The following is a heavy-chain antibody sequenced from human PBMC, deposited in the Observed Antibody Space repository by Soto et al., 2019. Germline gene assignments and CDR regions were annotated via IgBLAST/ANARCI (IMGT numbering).Heavy chain of an antibody. J-gene: IGHJ4*02. V-gene: IGHV4-34*01. Sequence: QVQLQQWGAGLLKPSETLSLTCAVYGGSFSGYYWSWIRQPPGKGLEWIGEINHSGSTNYNPSLKSRVTISVDTSKNQYSLKLSSVTAADTAVYYCASDYGDQKNFDYWGQGTLVTVSS. CDR3: ASDYGDQKNFDY. CDR1: GGSFSGYY. D-gene: IGHD4-17*01. CDR2: INHSGST.